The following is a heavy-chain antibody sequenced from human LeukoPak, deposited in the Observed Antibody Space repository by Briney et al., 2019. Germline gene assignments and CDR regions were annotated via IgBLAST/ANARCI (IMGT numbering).Heavy chain of an antibody. CDR1: GGSISSNTYY. D-gene: IGHD2-15*01. V-gene: IGHV4-39*01. Sequence: PSETLSLTCTVSGGSISSNTYYWGWIRQPPGKGLEWIGSIYYSGSTYYNPSLKSRATISVDTSTNQFSLKLTSETAADTAVYYCARHRGCSGGTCYRYFDYWGQGTLVTVSS. J-gene: IGHJ4*02. CDR3: ARHRGCSGGTCYRYFDY. CDR2: IYYSGST.